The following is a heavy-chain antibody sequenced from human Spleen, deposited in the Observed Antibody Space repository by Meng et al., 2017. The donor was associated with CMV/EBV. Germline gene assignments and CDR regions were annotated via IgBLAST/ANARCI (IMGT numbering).Heavy chain of an antibody. J-gene: IGHJ4*02. CDR3: ARGPDDFDY. CDR2: IYYSGST. Sequence: LQGPAPGWSKPSEPLSLTCTVSGGSLSSYYWSWIRQPPGKGLEWIGYIYYSGSTRYIPSLKSRVSMSVDTSKNQFSLKLSSVTAADTAVYYCARGPDDFDYWGQGTLVTVSS. D-gene: IGHD1-14*01. V-gene: IGHV4-59*01. CDR1: GGSLSSYY.